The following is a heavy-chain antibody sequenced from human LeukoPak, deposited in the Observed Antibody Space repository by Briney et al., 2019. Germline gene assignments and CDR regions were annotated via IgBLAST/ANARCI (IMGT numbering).Heavy chain of an antibody. CDR1: AGSISSYY. CDR2: IYSSGST. J-gene: IGHJ3*02. V-gene: IGHV4-59*01. Sequence: SETLSLTCTVSAGSISSYYWSWIRQPPAKVLEWIGYIYSSGSTNYNPSIKSRVTISLDTTKNQFSLKLRSVTAADTAVYYCARGYSGYGYDAFDMWGQGTMVTVSS. D-gene: IGHD5-12*01. CDR3: ARGYSGYGYDAFDM.